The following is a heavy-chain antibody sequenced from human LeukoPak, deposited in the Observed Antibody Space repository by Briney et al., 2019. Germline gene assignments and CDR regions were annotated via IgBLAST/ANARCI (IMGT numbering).Heavy chain of an antibody. CDR3: ARELYYYGSGSYYIGAFDI. J-gene: IGHJ3*02. CDR2: ISYDGSNK. CDR1: GFTFSSYA. D-gene: IGHD3-10*01. Sequence: GALRLSCAASGFTFSSYAMHWVRQAPGKGLEWVAVISYDGSNKYYADSVKGRFTISGDNSKNTLYLQMNSLRAEDTAVYYCARELYYYGSGSYYIGAFDIWGQGTMVTVSS. V-gene: IGHV3-30-3*01.